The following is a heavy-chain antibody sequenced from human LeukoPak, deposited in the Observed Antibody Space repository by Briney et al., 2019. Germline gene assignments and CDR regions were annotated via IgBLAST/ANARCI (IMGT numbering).Heavy chain of an antibody. J-gene: IGHJ4*02. V-gene: IGHV3-9*01. CDR1: GFTFDNYA. Sequence: PGGSLRLSCAASGFTFDNYAMHWVRQAPGKGLEWVAGINWNSAKTGYADSVRGRFTISRDNSKNMLYLQMNSLRAEDTAMYYCATYFDSIGQRFDYWGQGTLVTVSS. D-gene: IGHD3-22*01. CDR3: ATYFDSIGQRFDY. CDR2: INWNSAKT.